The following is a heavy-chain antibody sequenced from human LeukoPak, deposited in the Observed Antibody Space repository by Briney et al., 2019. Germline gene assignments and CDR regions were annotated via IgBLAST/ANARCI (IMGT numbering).Heavy chain of an antibody. Sequence: PGGSLRLSCAASGFTFSSYAMSWFRQAPGKGLEWVSAISGSGGSTYYADSVKGRFTISRDNSKNTLYLQVNSLRAEDTAVYYCAKDTQYYYDSSGSFDYWGQGTLVTVSS. CDR1: GFTFSSYA. D-gene: IGHD3-22*01. CDR3: AKDTQYYYDSSGSFDY. J-gene: IGHJ4*02. CDR2: ISGSGGST. V-gene: IGHV3-23*01.